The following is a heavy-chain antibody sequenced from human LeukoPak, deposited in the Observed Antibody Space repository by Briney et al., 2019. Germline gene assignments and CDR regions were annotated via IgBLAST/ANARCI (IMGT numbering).Heavy chain of an antibody. CDR3: ARNRRLTVTTWYDY. CDR2: INHSGST. CDR1: GGSFSGYY. Sequence: PSETLSLTCAVYGGSFSGYYWSWIRQPPGKGLEWIGEINHSGSTNYNPSLKSRVTISVDTSKNQFSLKLSPVTAADTAVYYCARNRRLTVTTWYDYWGQGTLVTVSS. V-gene: IGHV4-34*01. J-gene: IGHJ4*02. D-gene: IGHD4-11*01.